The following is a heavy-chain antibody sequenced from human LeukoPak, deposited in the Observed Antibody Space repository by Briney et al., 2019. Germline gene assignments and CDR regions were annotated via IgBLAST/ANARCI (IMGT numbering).Heavy chain of an antibody. CDR1: GYTFTGYY. CDR2: INPNSGGT. Sequence: GASVKVSCKASGYTFTGYYMHWVRQAPGQGLEWMGWINPNSGGTNYAQKFQGRVTMTRDTSISTAYMGLSRLRSDDTAVYYCARDLGGFGYGGNDAFDIWGQGTMVTVSS. D-gene: IGHD4-23*01. V-gene: IGHV1-2*02. CDR3: ARDLGGFGYGGNDAFDI. J-gene: IGHJ3*02.